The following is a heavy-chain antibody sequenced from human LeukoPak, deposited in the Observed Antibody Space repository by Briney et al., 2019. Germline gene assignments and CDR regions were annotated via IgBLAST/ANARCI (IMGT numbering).Heavy chain of an antibody. J-gene: IGHJ3*01. CDR2: ITSSGSSM. Sequence: GGSLRFSCAGSGFTFSGYSLNWVRQAPGKGLEWVSSITSSGSSMYYADSVKGRFTISRDNAESSVYLQMNSLRVDDTGLYYCTRDIDDVLTGDDAFDVWGQGTVVTVSS. V-gene: IGHV3-21*03. D-gene: IGHD3-9*01. CDR3: TRDIDDVLTGDDAFDV. CDR1: GFTFSGYS.